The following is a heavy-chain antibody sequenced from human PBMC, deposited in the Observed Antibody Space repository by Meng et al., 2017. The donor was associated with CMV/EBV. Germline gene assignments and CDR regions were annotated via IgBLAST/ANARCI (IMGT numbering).Heavy chain of an antibody. CDR1: GGTFSSYP. D-gene: IGHD3-3*01. Sequence: SVKVSCKASGGTFSSYPISWVRQAPGQGLEWMGRIIPILGIANYAQKFQGRVTITADKSTSTAYMELSSLGSEDTAVYYCASGGDITFGVVIMSHYYYYGMDVWGQGTTVTVSS. V-gene: IGHV1-69*02. CDR2: IIPILGIA. CDR3: ASGGDITFGVVIMSHYYYYGMDV. J-gene: IGHJ6*02.